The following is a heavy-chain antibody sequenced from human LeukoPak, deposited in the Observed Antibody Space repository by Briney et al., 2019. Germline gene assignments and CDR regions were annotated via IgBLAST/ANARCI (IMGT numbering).Heavy chain of an antibody. CDR1: GFTFSSYW. CDR2: IKQDGSEK. CDR3: VKQYYSSGSYYPAFDY. J-gene: IGHJ4*02. V-gene: IGHV3-7*01. D-gene: IGHD3-10*01. Sequence: PGGSLRLSCAASGFTFSSYWMSWVRQAPGKGLDWVANIKQDGSEKYYVDSVKGRFTISRDNAKNSLYLQMNSLRAEDTAVYYCVKQYYSSGSYYPAFDYWGQGTLVTVSS.